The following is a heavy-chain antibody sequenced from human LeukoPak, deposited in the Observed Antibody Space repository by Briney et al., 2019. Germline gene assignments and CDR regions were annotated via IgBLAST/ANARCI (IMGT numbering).Heavy chain of an antibody. V-gene: IGHV4-61*02. CDR1: GGSISSGSYY. CDR3: AGLSVTTYYFDY. J-gene: IGHJ4*02. D-gene: IGHD4-17*01. Sequence: SETLSLTCTVSGGSISSGSYYWSWIRQPAGKGLEWIGRIYTSGSTNYNPSLKSRVTISVDTSKNQFSLKLSSVTAADTAGYYCAGLSVTTYYFDYWGQGTLVTVSS. CDR2: IYTSGST.